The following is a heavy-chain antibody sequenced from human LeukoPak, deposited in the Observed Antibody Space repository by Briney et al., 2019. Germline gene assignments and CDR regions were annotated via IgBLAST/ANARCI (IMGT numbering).Heavy chain of an antibody. CDR1: GFTFRSYG. J-gene: IGHJ4*02. CDR3: ANTRHYYGSRGINYFDY. Sequence: PGGSLRLSCGASGFTFRSYGMHWVRQAPGKGLEWVAFIRYDGSNKYYADSVKGRFTISRDNSKNTLYLQMNSLRAEDTAVYYCANTRHYYGSRGINYFDYWGQGTLVTVSS. CDR2: IRYDGSNK. D-gene: IGHD3-10*01. V-gene: IGHV3-30*02.